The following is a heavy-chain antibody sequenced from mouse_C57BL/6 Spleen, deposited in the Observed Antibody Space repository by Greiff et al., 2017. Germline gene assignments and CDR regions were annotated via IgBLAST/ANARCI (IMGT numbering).Heavy chain of an antibody. CDR1: GFTFSDYG. V-gene: IGHV5-15*01. Sequence: EVQGVESGGGLVQPGGSLKLSCAASGFTFSDYGMAWVRQAPRKGPEWVAFISNLAYSIYYADTVTGRFTISRENAKNTLYLDMSSLRSEDTAMYYCARQNLQYYFDYWGQGTTLTVSS. D-gene: IGHD2-1*01. J-gene: IGHJ2*01. CDR3: ARQNLQYYFDY. CDR2: ISNLAYSI.